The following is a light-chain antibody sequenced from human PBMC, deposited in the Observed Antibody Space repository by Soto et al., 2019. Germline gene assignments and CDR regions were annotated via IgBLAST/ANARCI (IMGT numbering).Light chain of an antibody. CDR2: DAF. Sequence: EVVLTQSPATLSLSPGERATLSCTARQSLSGYLAWYQQKPGQPPRLLIYDAFTRATGIPARFSGRGSETGVTLTITSLEPEDFAMYYCQQRGSWPITFGQGTRLDIK. J-gene: IGKJ5*01. CDR3: QQRGSWPIT. CDR1: QSLSGY. V-gene: IGKV3-11*01.